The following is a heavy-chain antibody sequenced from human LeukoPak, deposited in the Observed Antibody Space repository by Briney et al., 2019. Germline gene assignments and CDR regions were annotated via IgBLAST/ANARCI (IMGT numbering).Heavy chain of an antibody. CDR1: GFPFRDHA. V-gene: IGHV3-49*04. Sequence: PGGSLRLSCTASGFPFRDHAMSWVRQAPGKGLEWVGFIGTNPNGATVEYAASVKARFTISRDDSNNIAYLEMNSLKTEDTAVYYCVRNSGTYRGYGLDVWGQGTTVTVSS. D-gene: IGHD1-26*01. CDR2: IGTNPNGATV. J-gene: IGHJ6*02. CDR3: VRNSGTYRGYGLDV.